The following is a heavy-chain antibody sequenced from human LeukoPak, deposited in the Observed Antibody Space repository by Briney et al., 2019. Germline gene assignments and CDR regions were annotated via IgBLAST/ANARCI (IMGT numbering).Heavy chain of an antibody. CDR2: ITSSSSTI. CDR1: GFTFSSYN. J-gene: IGHJ4*02. V-gene: IGHV3-48*02. CDR3: AREYSSSSGSVSDY. D-gene: IGHD6-6*01. Sequence: GGSLRLSCAASGFTFSSYNMNWVRQAPGKGLEWVSYITSSSSTIYYADSVKGRFTISRDNAKNSLYLQMNCLRDEDTAVYYCAREYSSSSGSVSDYWGQGTLVTVSS.